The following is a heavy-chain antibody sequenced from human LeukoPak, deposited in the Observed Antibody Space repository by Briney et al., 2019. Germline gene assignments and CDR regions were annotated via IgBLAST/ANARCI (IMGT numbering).Heavy chain of an antibody. CDR2: INPSGGST. CDR3: ARDGPEEMATITGLGFDY. Sequence: GASVKVSCKASGYTFTSYYMHWVRQAPGQGLEWMGIINPSGGSTSYAQKFQGRVTMTRDTSTSTVYMELSSLRSEDTAAYYCARDGPEEMATITGLGFDYWGQGTLVTVSS. D-gene: IGHD5-24*01. CDR1: GYTFTSYY. V-gene: IGHV1-46*01. J-gene: IGHJ4*02.